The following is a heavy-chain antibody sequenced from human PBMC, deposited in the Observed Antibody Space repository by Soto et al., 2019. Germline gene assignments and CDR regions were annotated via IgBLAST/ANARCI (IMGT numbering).Heavy chain of an antibody. CDR2: FSGYDGPT. J-gene: IGHJ4*02. D-gene: IGHD1-1*01. Sequence: EVQLLGSGGALYKPGGSLRLSGAASGFIIRKYGVTGVGQPPGKGLEWVSGFSGYDGPTHYSDSVKGRFTISRDNSKNTAYLLMDNLRVDDTGVYYCTSWNGFADYWGQGTLVTVSS. CDR1: GFIIRKYG. CDR3: TSWNGFADY. V-gene: IGHV3-23*01.